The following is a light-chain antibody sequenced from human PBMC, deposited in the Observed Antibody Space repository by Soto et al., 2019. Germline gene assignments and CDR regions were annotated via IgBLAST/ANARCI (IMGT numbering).Light chain of an antibody. CDR3: QSYDSSLSGYV. CDR2: GNG. J-gene: IGLJ1*01. CDR1: SSSIGAGYE. Sequence: QSVLTQPPSVSGAPGQRVTISCSGTSSSIGAGYEVHWYHQLPGTAPKLVVSGNGNRPSGVPDRFSGSKSGTSASLAITGLQAEDEADYYCQSYDSSLSGYVFGTGTKVTVL. V-gene: IGLV1-40*01.